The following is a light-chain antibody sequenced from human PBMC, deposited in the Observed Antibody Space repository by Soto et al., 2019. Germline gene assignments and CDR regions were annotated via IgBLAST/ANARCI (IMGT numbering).Light chain of an antibody. CDR3: SSYTSSSTPHVV. V-gene: IGLV2-14*01. Sequence: QSALTQPASVSGCPGQSITISCTGTSSDVGGYNYVSWYQQHPGKAPKLMIYEVSNRPSGVSNRFSGSKSGNTASLTISGLQAEDEADYYCSSYTSSSTPHVVFGGGTKLTVL. CDR2: EVS. CDR1: SSDVGGYNY. J-gene: IGLJ2*01.